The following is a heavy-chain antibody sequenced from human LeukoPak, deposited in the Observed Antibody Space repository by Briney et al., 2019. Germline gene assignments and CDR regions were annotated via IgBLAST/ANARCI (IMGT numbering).Heavy chain of an antibody. CDR1: GFTFSSYS. V-gene: IGHV3-21*01. D-gene: IGHD3-22*01. CDR3: ARAPRTYYYDSSGYGDY. Sequence: PGGSLRLSCAASGFTFSSYSMNWVRQAPGKGLEWVSSISSSSSYIYYADSVKGRFTISRDNAKNSLYLQMNSLRAEDTAVYYCARAPRTYYYDSSGYGDYWGQGTLVTVSS. CDR2: ISSSSSYI. J-gene: IGHJ4*02.